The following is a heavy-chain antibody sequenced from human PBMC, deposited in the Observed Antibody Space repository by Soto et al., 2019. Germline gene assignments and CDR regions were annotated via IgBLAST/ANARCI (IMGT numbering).Heavy chain of an antibody. CDR1: GYTFASYD. D-gene: IGHD2-21*01. Sequence: HVQLVQSGAEVKTPGASVKVSCKASGYTFASYDINWVRQAPGQGLEWMGWMNPNRNNTGYAQKFQGRLTMTRDIALSIAHMELSSLRNEDTAVYYSARSDGYHFNWLDSWGQGTLVAVSA. CDR3: ARSDGYHFNWLDS. J-gene: IGHJ5*01. CDR2: MNPNRNNT. V-gene: IGHV1-8*01.